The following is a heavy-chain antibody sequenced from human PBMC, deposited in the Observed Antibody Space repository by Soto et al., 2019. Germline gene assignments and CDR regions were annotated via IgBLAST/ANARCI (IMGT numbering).Heavy chain of an antibody. D-gene: IGHD3-22*01. Sequence: QVQLVESGGGVVQPGRSLRLSCEASGFTFRNNGMHWVRQVPGKGLEWVAVISYDGNNKYYADSVKGRFTISRDISKNPVYLQMNKLRTEDTAMYYCAKGGSGNYLTYYYYYGMDVWGLGTTVTVSS. J-gene: IGHJ6*02. V-gene: IGHV3-30*18. CDR1: GFTFRNNG. CDR3: AKGGSGNYLTYYYYYGMDV. CDR2: ISYDGNNK.